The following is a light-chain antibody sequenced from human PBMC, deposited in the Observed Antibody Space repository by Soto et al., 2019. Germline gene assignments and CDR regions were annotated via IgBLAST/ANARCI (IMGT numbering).Light chain of an antibody. CDR3: QQYGLLPPCT. CDR1: HKITAYS. Sequence: EIVLTQSPDTFSLSPGSRATVYSPPTHKITAYSLAWYQQKPGQAPRLLIYGTSRRATGVPDRFSASGSGTDFTLNISRLEPEDFAVYYCQQYGLLPPCTFGKGTKVDIK. J-gene: IGKJ1*01. V-gene: IGKV3-20*01. CDR2: GTS.